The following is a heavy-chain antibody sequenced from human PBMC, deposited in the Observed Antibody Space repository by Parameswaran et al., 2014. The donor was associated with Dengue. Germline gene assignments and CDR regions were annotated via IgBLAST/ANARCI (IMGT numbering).Heavy chain of an antibody. CDR2: IYYSGNT. Sequence: WIRQPPGKGLEWIGSIYYSGNTYYNPSLKSRVTISVDTSKSLFSLKLSSVTAEDTAVYYCARQDLLLGIIVGNFDYWGHGTLVTVSS. D-gene: IGHD1-26*01. J-gene: IGHJ4*01. V-gene: IGHV4-39*01. CDR3: ARQDLLLGIIVGNFDY.